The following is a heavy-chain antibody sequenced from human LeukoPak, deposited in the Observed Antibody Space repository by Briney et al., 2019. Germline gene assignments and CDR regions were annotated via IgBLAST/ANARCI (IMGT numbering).Heavy chain of an antibody. D-gene: IGHD5-18*01. J-gene: IGHJ4*02. Sequence: PSETLSLTCTVSGGSISSYYWSWIRQPPGKGLEWIWYIYYSGSTNYNPSLKSRVTISVDTSKNQFSLKLSSVTAADTAVYYCARQFDSYGNYFDYWGQGTLVTVSS. CDR1: GGSISSYY. CDR3: ARQFDSYGNYFDY. CDR2: IYYSGST. V-gene: IGHV4-59*08.